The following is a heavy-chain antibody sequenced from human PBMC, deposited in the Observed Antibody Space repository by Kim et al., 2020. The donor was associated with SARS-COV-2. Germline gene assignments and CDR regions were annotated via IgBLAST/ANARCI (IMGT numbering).Heavy chain of an antibody. CDR1: GGSISSYY. D-gene: IGHD3-3*01. V-gene: IGHV4-59*01. CDR3: ATGYGFLEWLLDNHSSYY. Sequence: SETLSLTCTVSGGSISSYYWSWIRQPPGKGLEWIGYIYYSGSTNYNPSLKSRVTISVDTSKNQFSLKLSSVTAADTAVYYCATGYGFLEWLLDNHSSYY. CDR2: IYYSGST. J-gene: IGHJ6*01.